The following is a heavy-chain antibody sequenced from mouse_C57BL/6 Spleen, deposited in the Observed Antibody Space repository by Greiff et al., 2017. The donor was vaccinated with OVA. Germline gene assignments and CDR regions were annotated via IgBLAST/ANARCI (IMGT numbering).Heavy chain of an antibody. Sequence: QVHVKQSGAELARPGASVKLSCKASGYTFTSYGISWVKQRTGQGLEWIGEIYPRSGNTYYNEKFKGKATLTADKSSSTAYMELRSLTSEDSAVYFCAREDYDYDEEAMDYWGQGTSVTVSS. D-gene: IGHD2-4*01. CDR1: GYTFTSYG. CDR2: IYPRSGNT. V-gene: IGHV1-81*01. J-gene: IGHJ4*01. CDR3: AREDYDYDEEAMDY.